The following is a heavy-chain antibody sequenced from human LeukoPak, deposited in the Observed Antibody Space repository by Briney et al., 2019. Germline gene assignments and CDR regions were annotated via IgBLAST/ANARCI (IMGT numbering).Heavy chain of an antibody. CDR1: GFTFSRYE. J-gene: IGHJ4*02. CDR3: AKAVSSAYRDFDF. V-gene: IGHV3-48*03. D-gene: IGHD3-22*01. Sequence: GGSLRISFSASGFTFSRYEMKWVRQAPGKGLEWVSYISNSGSTIYYADSVKGRFTISRDNSKNTLYLQMNSLRAEDTAVYYCAKAVSSAYRDFDFWGQGTLVTVSS. CDR2: ISNSGSTI.